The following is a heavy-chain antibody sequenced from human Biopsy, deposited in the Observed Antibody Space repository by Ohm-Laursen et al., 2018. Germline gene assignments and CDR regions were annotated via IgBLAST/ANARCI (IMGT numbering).Heavy chain of an antibody. CDR2: ILFSGDT. V-gene: IGHV4-4*07. CDR3: ARLTGDYIWGNWRINHDPFDI. Sequence: SETLSLTCTVTDKSINKYYWSWLRQPAGKGLEYIGRILFSGDTNPDCNPSLKSRVTISVDTSKNQFSLNLSSVTAADTAVYYCARLTGDYIWGNWRINHDPFDIWDQGTSVTVSS. J-gene: IGHJ3*02. CDR1: DKSINKYY. D-gene: IGHD3-16*01.